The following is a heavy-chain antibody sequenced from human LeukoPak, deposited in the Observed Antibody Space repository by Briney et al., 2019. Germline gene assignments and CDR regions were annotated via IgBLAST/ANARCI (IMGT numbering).Heavy chain of an antibody. D-gene: IGHD2-15*01. Sequence: ASVKVSCKASGYTFTSYDINWVRQATGQGLEWMGWMNPNSGNTGYAQKFQGRVTMTRNTSISTAYVELSSLRSEDTAVYYCARTGYCSGGSCPPNWFDPWGQGTLVTVSS. V-gene: IGHV1-8*01. J-gene: IGHJ5*02. CDR1: GYTFTSYD. CDR2: MNPNSGNT. CDR3: ARTGYCSGGSCPPNWFDP.